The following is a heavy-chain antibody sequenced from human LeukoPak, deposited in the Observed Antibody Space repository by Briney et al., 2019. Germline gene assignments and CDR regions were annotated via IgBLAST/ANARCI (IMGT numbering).Heavy chain of an antibody. V-gene: IGHV3-23*01. CDR3: AKGAEIDH. J-gene: IGHJ4*02. Sequence: PGGSLRLSCAASGFNLNNFAMSWVRQAPGKGPEWLSAMTGPADTTYYAESVKGRFTISRDYSKSMVYLQMTSLRVEDTAIYYCAKGAEIDHWGQGTLVTVSS. CDR1: GFNLNNFA. CDR2: MTGPADTT.